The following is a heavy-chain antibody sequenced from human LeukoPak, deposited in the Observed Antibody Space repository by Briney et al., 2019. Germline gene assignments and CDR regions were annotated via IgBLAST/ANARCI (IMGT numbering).Heavy chain of an antibody. CDR3: AREGAVTAGCDF. CDR2: INKDGSEK. D-gene: IGHD2-2*01. CDR1: GFTFSNYW. V-gene: IGHV3-7*03. Sequence: GGSLRLSCAASGFTFSNYWMSWVRQAPGKGLEWVANINKDGSEKYYLDSVKGRLTISRENAKNSLYLQMSSLRAEDTAVYYCAREGAVTAGCDFWGQGTLVAVSS. J-gene: IGHJ4*02.